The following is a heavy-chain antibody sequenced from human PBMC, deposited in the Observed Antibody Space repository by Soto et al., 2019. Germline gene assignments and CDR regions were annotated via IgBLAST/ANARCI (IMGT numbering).Heavy chain of an antibody. V-gene: IGHV5-10-1*01. Sequence: EVQLVQSGAEVKKPGESLRISCKGSGYSFPSYWISWVRQMPGKGLEWMGRIDPSDSYTNYSPSFQGHVTISADKSISTAYLQWRSLKASDTAMYDCARLAMATRRGYYGMDVWGQGTTVTVSS. CDR1: GYSFPSYW. CDR2: IDPSDSYT. J-gene: IGHJ6*02. CDR3: ARLAMATRRGYYGMDV. D-gene: IGHD5-12*01.